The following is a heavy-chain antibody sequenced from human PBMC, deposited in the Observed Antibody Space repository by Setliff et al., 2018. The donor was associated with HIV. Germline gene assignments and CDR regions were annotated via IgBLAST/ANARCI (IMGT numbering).Heavy chain of an antibody. CDR3: ARVGSYWTQFDY. J-gene: IGHJ4*01. D-gene: IGHD2-15*01. Sequence: ASVKVSCKASGGTFSGYAINWVRQAAGHGLEWMGWMTPYSGNTGYAQKFQGRVSMTRNTSISTAYMELSSLRSEDTAVYYCARVGSYWTQFDYWGQGTLVTVSS. CDR2: MTPYSGNT. CDR1: GGTFSGYA. V-gene: IGHV1-8*02.